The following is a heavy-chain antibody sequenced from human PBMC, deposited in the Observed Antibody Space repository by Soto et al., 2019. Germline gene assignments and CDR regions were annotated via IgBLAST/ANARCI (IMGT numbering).Heavy chain of an antibody. V-gene: IGHV3-9*01. CDR3: AKGESQWLVPFDY. CDR2: ISWNSDSI. CDR1: GFTFDDFA. J-gene: IGHJ4*02. Sequence: EVQLVESGGGLVQPGRSLRLSCAASGFTFDDFAMHWVRQAPGKGLEWVSGISWNSDSIDYADSVKGRFTISRDNAKNSLYLQMNCLRPGDTALYFRAKGESQWLVPFDYWGQGTLVTVSS. D-gene: IGHD6-19*01.